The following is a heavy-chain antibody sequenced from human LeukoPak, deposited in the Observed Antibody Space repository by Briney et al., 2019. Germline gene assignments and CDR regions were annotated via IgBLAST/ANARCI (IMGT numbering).Heavy chain of an antibody. J-gene: IGHJ6*02. CDR2: INPNSGGT. CDR3: ASHRNPGYSYEKYYYYGMDV. Sequence: ASVKVSCKASGYTFTGYYMHWVRQAPGQGLEWIGRINPNSGGTNYAQKFQGRVTMTRDTSISTAYMELSSLRSEDTAVYYCASHRNPGYSYEKYYYYGMDVWGQGTTVTVSS. D-gene: IGHD5-18*01. CDR1: GYTFTGYY. V-gene: IGHV1-2*06.